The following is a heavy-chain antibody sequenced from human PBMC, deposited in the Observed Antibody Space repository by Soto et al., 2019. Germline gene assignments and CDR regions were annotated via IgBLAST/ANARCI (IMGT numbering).Heavy chain of an antibody. CDR2: VYTSGST. D-gene: IGHD6-13*01. Sequence: SGTLSPTSTVSRGSISSNYWTWIRPSTGKGPEWIVYVYTSGSTNYNPSLKSRVTISEDTSKSQFSLKVNSMTAADTAVYYCARYRREAVAGYTLDNWGQGILVTVS. J-gene: IGHJ4*02. V-gene: IGHV4-4*08. CDR1: RGSISSNY. CDR3: ARYRREAVAGYTLDN.